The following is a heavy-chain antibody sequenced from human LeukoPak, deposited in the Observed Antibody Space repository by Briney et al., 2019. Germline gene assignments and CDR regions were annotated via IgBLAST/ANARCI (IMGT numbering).Heavy chain of an antibody. CDR3: TKDPNGDYVGAFDF. J-gene: IGHJ3*01. CDR2: ITGSGAGT. V-gene: IGHV3-23*01. Sequence: GGSLRLSCAASNFAFSTYAMTWVRQAPGKGLEWVSSITGSGAGTSYADSVKGRFTISRDNSKSTLFLQMNSLRAEDTAVYYCTKDPNGDYVGAFDFWGQGTMVTVSS. CDR1: NFAFSTYA. D-gene: IGHD4-17*01.